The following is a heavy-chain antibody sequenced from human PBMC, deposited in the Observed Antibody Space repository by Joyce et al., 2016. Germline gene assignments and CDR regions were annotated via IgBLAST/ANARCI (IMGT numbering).Heavy chain of an antibody. Sequence: QVQLVQSGSAVQKPGASVEVSCKASGSIFTTYGISWVRQAPGQGFEWMGWISAHHGNTKYAQKFQGRVTMTIDTSTSRAYMELEGLRSDDTAVYYCARDIHYYNSSGYYWGAFDIWGQGTMVSVSS. D-gene: IGHD3-22*01. CDR2: ISAHHGNT. CDR1: GSIFTTYG. CDR3: ARDIHYYNSSGYYWGAFDI. J-gene: IGHJ3*02. V-gene: IGHV1-18*01.